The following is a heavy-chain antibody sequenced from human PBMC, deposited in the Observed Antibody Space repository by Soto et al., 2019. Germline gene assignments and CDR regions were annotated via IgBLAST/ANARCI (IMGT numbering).Heavy chain of an antibody. J-gene: IGHJ5*02. CDR2: ISSSSSYI. V-gene: IGHV3-21*01. Sequence: GGSLRLSCAASGFTFSSYSMNWVRQAPGKGLEWVSSISSSSSYIYYADSVKGRFTISRDNAKNSLYLQMNSLRAEDTAVYYCARGPIWARNNWFDPWGQGTLVTVSS. CDR1: GFTFSSYS. CDR3: ARGPIWARNNWFDP. D-gene: IGHD2-21*01.